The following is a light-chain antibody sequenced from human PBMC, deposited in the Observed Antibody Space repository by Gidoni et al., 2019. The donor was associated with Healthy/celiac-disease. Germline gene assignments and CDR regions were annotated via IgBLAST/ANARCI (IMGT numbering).Light chain of an antibody. CDR1: KLGDKY. V-gene: IGLV3-1*01. J-gene: IGLJ2*01. Sequence: SYELPQPPSVSVSPGQTASTPCPGDKLGDKYACWYQQKPGQSPVLVIYQDSKRPSGIPERFSGSNSGNTATLTISGTQAMDEADYYCQAWDSSTASVVFGGGTKLTVL. CDR2: QDS. CDR3: QAWDSSTASVV.